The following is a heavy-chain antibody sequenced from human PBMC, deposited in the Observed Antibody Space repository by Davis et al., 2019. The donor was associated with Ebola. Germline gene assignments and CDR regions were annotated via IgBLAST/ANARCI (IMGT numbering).Heavy chain of an antibody. V-gene: IGHV3-30*03. J-gene: IGHJ6*04. CDR2: ISYDETNK. CDR1: GFTFSSYG. D-gene: IGHD1/OR15-1a*01. Sequence: GGSLRLSCVASGFTFSSYGMHWVRQAPGKGLEWVAVISYDETNKFYAGSVKGRVTISRDNSKNTLFLQMNSLRAEDTAVYYCARNNDYYYQFGVNVWGRGTAVTVSS. CDR3: ARNNDYYYQFGVNV.